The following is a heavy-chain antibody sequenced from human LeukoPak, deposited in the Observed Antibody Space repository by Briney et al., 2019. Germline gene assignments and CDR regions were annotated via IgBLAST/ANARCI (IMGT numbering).Heavy chain of an antibody. V-gene: IGHV4-31*11. Sequence: PSQTLSLTCAVSGDSVTSGGYFWTWIRQHPGKGQEWIGYVSNSGTTSYNPSLTSRVSISLDTSNNHFSLRLGSVTAADTAVYYCARDVVVTSSPDAFDIWGQGTMVTVSS. CDR1: GDSVTSGGYF. CDR2: VSNSGTT. J-gene: IGHJ3*02. D-gene: IGHD2-21*02. CDR3: ARDVVVTSSPDAFDI.